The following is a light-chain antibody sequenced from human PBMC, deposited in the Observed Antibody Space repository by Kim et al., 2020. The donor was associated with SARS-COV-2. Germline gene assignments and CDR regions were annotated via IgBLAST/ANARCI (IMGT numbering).Light chain of an antibody. Sequence: DIQMTQSPSSLSASVGDRVTITCRASQSISSYLNWYQQKPGKAPQLLIYAASSLQSAVPSRFSGTGSGTDFTLTISSLQPEDFATYYCQQSYSTPWTFGQGTKVDIK. CDR2: AAS. CDR1: QSISSY. V-gene: IGKV1-39*01. CDR3: QQSYSTPWT. J-gene: IGKJ1*01.